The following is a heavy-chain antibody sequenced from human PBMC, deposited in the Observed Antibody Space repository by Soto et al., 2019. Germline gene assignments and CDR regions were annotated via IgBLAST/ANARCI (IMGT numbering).Heavy chain of an antibody. CDR3: ASFGVIGEPFEY. D-gene: IGHD3-10*01. CDR1: GGSISSGDHY. Sequence: PSETLSLTCTVSGGSISSGDHYWSWIRQPPGKGLEWIGYIYYSGSSYYNPSLKSRVTVSLDTSKNQLSLKLNSVTAADTAVYYCASFGVIGEPFEYWGQGTLVTVSS. J-gene: IGHJ4*02. CDR2: IYYSGSS. V-gene: IGHV4-30-4*01.